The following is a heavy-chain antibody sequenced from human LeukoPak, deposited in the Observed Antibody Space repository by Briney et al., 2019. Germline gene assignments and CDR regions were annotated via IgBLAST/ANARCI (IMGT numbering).Heavy chain of an antibody. Sequence: SETLSLTCTVSGGSISSYYWSWIRQPPGKGLEWIGYIYYSGGTNYNPSLKSRVTISVDTSKTQFSLKLSSVTAADTAVYYCARHSDGGGSYRRSFDYWGQGTLVTVSS. CDR2: IYYSGGT. V-gene: IGHV4-59*08. CDR1: GGSISSYY. J-gene: IGHJ4*02. D-gene: IGHD1-26*01. CDR3: ARHSDGGGSYRRSFDY.